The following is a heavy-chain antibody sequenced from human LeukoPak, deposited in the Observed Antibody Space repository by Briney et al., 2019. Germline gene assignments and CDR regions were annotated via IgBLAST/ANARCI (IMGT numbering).Heavy chain of an antibody. J-gene: IGHJ4*02. V-gene: IGHV4-59*13. CDR3: ARDSGSSPTFDY. D-gene: IGHD1-26*01. CDR2: IYYTGNT. Sequence: PSETLSLTCTVSGGPFINSFGSWYRQPPGKGLEGIAYIYYTGNTKYNPSLKSRVTISVDTSKNQFSLRLSSVTAADTAVYYCARDSGSSPTFDYWGQGTLVTVSS. CDR1: GGPFINSF.